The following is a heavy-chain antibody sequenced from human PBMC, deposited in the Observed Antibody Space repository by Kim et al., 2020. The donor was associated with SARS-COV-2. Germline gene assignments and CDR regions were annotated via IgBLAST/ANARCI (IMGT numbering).Heavy chain of an antibody. CDR2: IYYSGVS. CDR1: GGSIGSDGNY. Sequence: SETLSLTCTVSGGSIGSDGNYWSWIRHHPGKGLEWIGYIYYSGVSHYNPSLKSRLTMSVDTSQNQFFLELSSVTAADTAVYYCARECGSSGYFDYWGPGT. V-gene: IGHV4-31*03. J-gene: IGHJ4*02. CDR3: ARECGSSGYFDY. D-gene: IGHD2-15*01.